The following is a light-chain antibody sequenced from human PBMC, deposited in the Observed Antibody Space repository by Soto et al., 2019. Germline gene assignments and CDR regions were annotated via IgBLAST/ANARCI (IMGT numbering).Light chain of an antibody. V-gene: IGKV3-20*01. CDR1: QSVSSGY. CDR2: AAS. CDR3: LKYGSSPGWT. J-gene: IGKJ1*01. Sequence: EIVLTQSPGTLSLSPGERATLSCRASQSVSSGYLAWYQQKPVQAPRLLIYAASTRATGIPDRFSGSGSGTDFTLTIGRLDPEDFAVYYCLKYGSSPGWTFGPGTKVDIK.